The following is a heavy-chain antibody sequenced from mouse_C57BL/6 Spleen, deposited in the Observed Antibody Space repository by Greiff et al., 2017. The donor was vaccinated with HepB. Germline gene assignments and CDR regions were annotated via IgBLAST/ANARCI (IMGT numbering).Heavy chain of an antibody. J-gene: IGHJ2*01. CDR3: AREGYYYGYFDY. Sequence: QVRLQQPGTELVKPGASVKLSCKASGYTFTSYWMHWVKQRPGQGLEWIGNINPSNGGTNYNEKFKSKATLTVDKSSSTAYMQLSSLTSEDSAVYYCAREGYYYGYFDYWGQGTTLTVSS. D-gene: IGHD1-1*01. V-gene: IGHV1-53*01. CDR2: INPSNGGT. CDR1: GYTFTSYW.